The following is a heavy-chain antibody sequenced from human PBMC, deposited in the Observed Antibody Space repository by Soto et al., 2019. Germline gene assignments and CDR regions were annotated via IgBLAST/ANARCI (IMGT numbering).Heavy chain of an antibody. Sequence: QMQLVESGGGVVQPGGSLRLSCAASGFRFRNYGMHWIRQAPGKGLEWVSLILNDGSGEYYRDSVKGRFTISRDNSRDTLYLQMHSLRADDTARYYCVRDDDYGPNALDMWGQGTMVSVSS. J-gene: IGHJ3*02. D-gene: IGHD3-10*01. V-gene: IGHV3-30*19. CDR1: GFRFRNYG. CDR3: VRDDDYGPNALDM. CDR2: ILNDGSGE.